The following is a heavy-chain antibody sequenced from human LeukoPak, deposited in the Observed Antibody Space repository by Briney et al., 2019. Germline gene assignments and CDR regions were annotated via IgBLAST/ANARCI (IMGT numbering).Heavy chain of an antibody. V-gene: IGHV3-74*01. CDR3: ARVAAALDY. CDR1: GFTFSSYR. D-gene: IGHD6-13*01. CDR2: ISSDGSRI. J-gene: IGHJ4*02. Sequence: GGSLRLSCAASGFTFSSYRMYWVRQAPGKGLVWVSGISSDGSRIAYTDSVRGRFTISRDNAKNTLYLQMNSLRVEDTAVYYCARVAAALDYWGQGTLVSVSS.